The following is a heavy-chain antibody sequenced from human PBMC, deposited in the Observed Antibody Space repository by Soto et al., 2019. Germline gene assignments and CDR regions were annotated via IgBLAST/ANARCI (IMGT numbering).Heavy chain of an antibody. Sequence: QVQLVESGGGVVQPGRSLRLSCAASGFTFSSYAMHWVRQAPGKGLEWVAVISYDGSNKYYADSVKGRFTISRDNFKNTLCLQMNSLRAEDTAVYYCARDKSPYSSGWHNRHFAYWGQGTLVTVSS. CDR2: ISYDGSNK. CDR3: ARDKSPYSSGWHNRHFAY. D-gene: IGHD6-19*01. CDR1: GFTFSSYA. J-gene: IGHJ4*02. V-gene: IGHV3-30-3*01.